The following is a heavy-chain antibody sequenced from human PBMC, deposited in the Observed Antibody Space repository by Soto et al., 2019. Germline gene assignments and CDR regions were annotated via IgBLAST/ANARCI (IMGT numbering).Heavy chain of an antibody. CDR2: MNPNSGNT. J-gene: IGHJ4*02. Sequence: ASVKVSCKASGYTFTSYDINWVRQATGQGLEWMGWMNPNSGNTGYAQKFQGRVTMTRNTSASTAYMELSSLRSEDTAVYYCARDPDYGGIFDYWGQGTLVTVSS. D-gene: IGHD4-17*01. CDR1: GYTFTSYD. V-gene: IGHV1-8*02. CDR3: ARDPDYGGIFDY.